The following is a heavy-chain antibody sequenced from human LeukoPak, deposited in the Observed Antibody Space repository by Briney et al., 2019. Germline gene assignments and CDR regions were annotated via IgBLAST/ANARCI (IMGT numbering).Heavy chain of an antibody. CDR1: GGSFSGYY. D-gene: IGHD6-19*01. V-gene: IGHV4-34*01. J-gene: IGHJ4*02. CDR3: ARGRRAVADY. CDR2: INHSGST. Sequence: SETLSLTCAVYGGSFSGYYWSWIRQPPGKGPEWIGEINHSGSTNYNPSLKSRVTISVDTSKNQFSLKLSSVTAADTAVYYCARGRRAVADYWGQGTLVTVSS.